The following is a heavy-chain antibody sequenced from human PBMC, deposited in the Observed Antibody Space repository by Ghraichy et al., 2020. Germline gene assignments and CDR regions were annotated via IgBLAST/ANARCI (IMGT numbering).Heavy chain of an antibody. CDR3: ACDSGYYYGMDV. CDR2: LYYSGST. Sequence: SETLSLTCTVSGGSVSSGIYYWSWIRQPPGKGLEWIGYLYYSGSTNYNPSLKSRITISVDTSKNQFSLKLSSVTAADTAVYYCACDSGYYYGMDVWGQGTTVAVSS. D-gene: IGHD6-25*01. J-gene: IGHJ6*02. CDR1: GGSVSSGIYY. V-gene: IGHV4-61*01.